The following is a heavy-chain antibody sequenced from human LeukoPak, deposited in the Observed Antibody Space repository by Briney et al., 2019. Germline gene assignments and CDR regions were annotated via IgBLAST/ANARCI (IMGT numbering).Heavy chain of an antibody. CDR3: AKDSGYSYGYFDY. V-gene: IGHV3-23*01. Sequence: GGSLRLSCAASGFTFSSYAMSWVRQAPGKGLEWVSAISGSGGSTCYADSVKGRFTISRDNSENTLYLQMNSLRAEDTAVYYCAKDSGYSYGYFDYWGQGTLVTVSS. J-gene: IGHJ4*02. D-gene: IGHD5-18*01. CDR2: ISGSGGST. CDR1: GFTFSSYA.